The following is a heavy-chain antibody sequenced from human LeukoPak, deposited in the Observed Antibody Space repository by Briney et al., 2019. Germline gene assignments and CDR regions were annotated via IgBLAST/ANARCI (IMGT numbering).Heavy chain of an antibody. D-gene: IGHD3-22*01. CDR2: IYYSGST. V-gene: IGHV4-39*01. J-gene: IGHJ5*02. Sequence: SETLSLTCTVSGGSISSSSYYWGWIRQPPGKGLEWIGSIYYSGSTYYNPSLKSRVTISVDTSKNQFSLKLSSVTAADTAVYHCARTYYYDSSGYLNHWFDPWGQGTLVTVSS. CDR3: ARTYYYDSSGYLNHWFDP. CDR1: GGSISSSSYY.